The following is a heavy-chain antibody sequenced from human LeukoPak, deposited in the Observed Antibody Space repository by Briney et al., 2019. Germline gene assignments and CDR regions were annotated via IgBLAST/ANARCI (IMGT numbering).Heavy chain of an antibody. J-gene: IGHJ4*02. CDR3: ARDMDTAMDPYYYDSSGYFPLGY. Sequence: GGSLRLSCTASGFNFSSYWMHWVRQAPGKGLVWISRINYDGTTTSYADSVKGRFTISRDNAKNTLYLQMNSLRAEDTALYYCARDMDTAMDPYYYDSSGYFPLGYWGQGTLVTVSS. D-gene: IGHD3-22*01. CDR1: GFNFSSYW. CDR2: INYDGTTT. V-gene: IGHV3-74*01.